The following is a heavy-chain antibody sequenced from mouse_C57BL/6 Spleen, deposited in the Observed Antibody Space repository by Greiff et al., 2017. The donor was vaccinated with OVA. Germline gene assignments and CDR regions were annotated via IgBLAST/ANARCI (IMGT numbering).Heavy chain of an antibody. CDR3: ARSPDSSDYYAMDY. D-gene: IGHD3-2*01. J-gene: IGHJ4*01. V-gene: IGHV1-82*01. Sequence: QVQLKESGPELVKPGASVKISCKASGYAFSSSWMNWVKQRPGKGLEWIGRIYPGDGDTNYNGKFKGKATLTADKSSSTAYMQLSSLTSEDSAVYFCARSPDSSDYYAMDYWGQGTSVTVSS. CDR2: IYPGDGDT. CDR1: GYAFSSSW.